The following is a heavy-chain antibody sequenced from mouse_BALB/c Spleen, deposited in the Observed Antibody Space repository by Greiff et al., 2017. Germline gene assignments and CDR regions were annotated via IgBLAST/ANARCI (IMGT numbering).Heavy chain of an antibody. Sequence: EVKLQQSGAELVKPGASVKLSCTASGFNIKDTYMHWVKQRPEQGLEWIGRIDPANGNTKYDPKFQGKATITADTSSNTAYLQLSSLTSEDTAVYYCARGGYGNYWYFDVWGAGTTVTVSS. D-gene: IGHD2-1*01. J-gene: IGHJ1*01. V-gene: IGHV14-3*02. CDR1: GFNIKDTY. CDR2: IDPANGNT. CDR3: ARGGYGNYWYFDV.